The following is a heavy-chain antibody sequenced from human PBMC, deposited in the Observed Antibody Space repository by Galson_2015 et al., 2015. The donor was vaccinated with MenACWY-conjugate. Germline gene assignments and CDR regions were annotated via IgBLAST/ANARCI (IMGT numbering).Heavy chain of an antibody. V-gene: IGHV4-4*02. CDR3: ARLVRWGVACGGRCED. Sequence: ETLSLTCAVSGDSISSSNWWSWVRQSPGKGLEWIGEVYHSGSTNYNPSVKSRVTISVDTSKNHFSLELKSVTAADTAMYYCARLVRWGVACGGRCEDWGQGTLVTVSS. J-gene: IGHJ4*02. CDR2: VYHSGST. CDR1: GDSISSSNW. D-gene: IGHD2-15*01.